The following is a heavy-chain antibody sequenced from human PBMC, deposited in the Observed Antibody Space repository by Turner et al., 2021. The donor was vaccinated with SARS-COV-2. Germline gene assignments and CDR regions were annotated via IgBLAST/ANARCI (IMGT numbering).Heavy chain of an antibody. CDR1: GDSLNTGNYY. V-gene: IGHV4-39*01. J-gene: IGHJ6*02. Sequence: QVRLQESGPGLVKPSATLSLTCIVSGDSLNTGNYYWGWVRQTPGKGLEWIGSIHYSGTSHYNPSLKSRVAMSVDTPKGKFFFTLTSVSVLDTGLYFCTGIETGGPGSFYYGMDLWGPGTTVTVSS. CDR3: TGIETGGPGSFYYGMDL. D-gene: IGHD7-27*01. CDR2: IHYSGTS.